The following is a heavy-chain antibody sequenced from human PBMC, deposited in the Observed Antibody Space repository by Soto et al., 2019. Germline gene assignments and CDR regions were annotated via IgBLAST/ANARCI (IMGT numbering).Heavy chain of an antibody. V-gene: IGHV3-7*01. Sequence: ETLSLTCTVSGGSIGSSSYYWGWIRQPPGKGLEWVANIRQGGNEKLYVDSVKGRFTISRDNAKKSLYLQMNSLRAEDTAVYYCARTWNYGDYWGQGTLVTVSS. CDR3: ARTWNYGDY. D-gene: IGHD1-7*01. CDR2: IRQGGNEK. CDR1: GGSIGSSSYY. J-gene: IGHJ4*02.